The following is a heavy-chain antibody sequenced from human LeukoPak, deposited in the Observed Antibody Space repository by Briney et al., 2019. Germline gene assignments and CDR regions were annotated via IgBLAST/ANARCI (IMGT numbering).Heavy chain of an antibody. CDR3: ARHHDFYDSLNFMDV. V-gene: IGHV4-38-2*02. J-gene: IGHJ6*03. CDR1: NYSISSGYY. Sequence: SETLSLTCTVSNYSISSGYYWGWFRQPPGKGLEWIGSMHHSGSTYQTPSLKSRITISVDMAKNQVSLQLISVTAADTAVYYCARHHDFYDSLNFMDVWGRGTTVTVSS. D-gene: IGHD3/OR15-3a*01. CDR2: MHHSGST.